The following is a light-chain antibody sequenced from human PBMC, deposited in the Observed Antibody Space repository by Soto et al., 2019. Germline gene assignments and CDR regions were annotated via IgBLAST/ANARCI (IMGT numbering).Light chain of an antibody. CDR3: QQYKSYYS. Sequence: DIQMTQSPFTLSVSVGDRVSITCRASQSISTWLAWYQQKPGKAPKVLVYKASSLESGVPPRFSGSGSGTEFTLTISSLQPDDFATYYCQQYKSYYSSGQGTKLEIK. V-gene: IGKV1-5*03. CDR1: QSISTW. J-gene: IGKJ2*03. CDR2: KAS.